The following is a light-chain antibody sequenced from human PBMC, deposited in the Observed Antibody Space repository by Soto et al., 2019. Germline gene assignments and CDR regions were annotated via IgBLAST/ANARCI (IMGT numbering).Light chain of an antibody. CDR2: DAS. Sequence: EIVLTQSPGTLSLSPGERATLSCRASQTVTSSYLAWYQQRPGQPPRLLIYDASSGATGIPDRFSGSGSGTDFTLTISRLEPEEFGVYYCQQYGSTPWTFGRGTKVEIK. V-gene: IGKV3-20*01. CDR1: QTVTSSY. J-gene: IGKJ1*01. CDR3: QQYGSTPWT.